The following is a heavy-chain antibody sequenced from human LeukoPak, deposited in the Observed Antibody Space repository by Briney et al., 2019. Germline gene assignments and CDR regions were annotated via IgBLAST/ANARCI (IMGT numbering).Heavy chain of an antibody. J-gene: IGHJ6*02. Sequence: ASVKVSCKASGGTFSSYAISWVRQAPGQGLEWMGRIIPILGIANYAQKFQGRVTITADKSTSTAYMELSSLRSEDTAVYYCASGRYYDSSGYIKYYYYYGMDVWGQGTTVTVSS. CDR2: IIPILGIA. CDR3: ASGRYYDSSGYIKYYYYYGMDV. CDR1: GGTFSSYA. V-gene: IGHV1-69*04. D-gene: IGHD3-22*01.